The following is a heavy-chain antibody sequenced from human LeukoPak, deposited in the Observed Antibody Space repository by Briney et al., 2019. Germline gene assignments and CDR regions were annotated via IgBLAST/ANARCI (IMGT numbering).Heavy chain of an antibody. CDR1: GFTFSSYG. Sequence: GGSLRLSCAAPGFTFSSYGMHWVRQAPGKGLEWVAVISYDGSNKYYADSVKGRFTISRDNSKNTLYLQMNSLRAEDTAVYYCAKDDSSSWYPLHDYWGQGTLVTVSS. V-gene: IGHV3-30*18. CDR3: AKDDSSSWYPLHDY. CDR2: ISYDGSNK. D-gene: IGHD6-13*01. J-gene: IGHJ4*02.